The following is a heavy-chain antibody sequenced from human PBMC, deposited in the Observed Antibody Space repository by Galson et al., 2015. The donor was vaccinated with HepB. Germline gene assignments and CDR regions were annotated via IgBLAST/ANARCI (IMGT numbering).Heavy chain of an antibody. CDR3: AREVMIRTLAHKTPDY. V-gene: IGHV3-7*01. J-gene: IGHJ4*01. Sequence: SLRLSCAASGFSFTRYAMTWVRQVPGKGLEWVADVNPDGSEMYYADSVKGRFTISRDNAERSVSLHMYSLRAEDTAVYYCAREVMIRTLAHKTPDYWGHGTLVTVSS. CDR2: VNPDGSEM. CDR1: GFSFTRYA. D-gene: IGHD3-16*01.